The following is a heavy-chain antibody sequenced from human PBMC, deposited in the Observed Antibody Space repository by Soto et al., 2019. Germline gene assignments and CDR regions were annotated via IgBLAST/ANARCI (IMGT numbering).Heavy chain of an antibody. CDR1: GGCINIRGYS. V-gene: IGHV4-31*03. CDR2: IYYSGSV. J-gene: IGHJ5*02. Sequence: TLPFPCIFCGGCINIRGYSWPWIPQHRGKGLEWIGNIYYSGSVHFNPSLKSRLTMLVDASENQFSLKLTSVTAADTAVYYCARESESTGSFHGWFDPWGQGTLVTFSS. CDR3: ARESESTGSFHGWFDP. D-gene: IGHD2-8*02.